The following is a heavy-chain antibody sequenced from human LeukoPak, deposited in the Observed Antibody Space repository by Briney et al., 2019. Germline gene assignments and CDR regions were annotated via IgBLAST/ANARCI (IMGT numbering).Heavy chain of an antibody. J-gene: IGHJ5*02. Sequence: GASVKVSCKASGGTFSSYAISWVRQPPGQGLEWMGGIIPIFGTANYAQKFQGRVTITADKSTSTAYMELSSLRSEDTAVYYCARGSRSIAARPENWFDPWGQGTLVTVSS. CDR3: ARGSRSIAARPENWFDP. D-gene: IGHD6-6*01. V-gene: IGHV1-69*06. CDR2: IIPIFGTA. CDR1: GGTFSSYA.